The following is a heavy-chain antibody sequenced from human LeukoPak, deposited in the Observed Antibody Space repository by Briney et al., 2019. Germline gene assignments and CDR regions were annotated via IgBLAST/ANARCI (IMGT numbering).Heavy chain of an antibody. CDR2: IWDDVSNK. J-gene: IGHJ3*01. CDR3: ARDVYDFWSGCPGW. CDR1: GFTFSSDC. D-gene: IGHD3-3*01. Sequence: PGGSLRLSCAVAGFTFSSDCMHWGRHPQSKVRGWGAFIWDDVSNKYYTNSVKGRFTISRENSKNTLYLQMNSLRAEETAVYYCARDVYDFWSGCPGWWGQGTMVTVSS. V-gene: IGHV3-33*01.